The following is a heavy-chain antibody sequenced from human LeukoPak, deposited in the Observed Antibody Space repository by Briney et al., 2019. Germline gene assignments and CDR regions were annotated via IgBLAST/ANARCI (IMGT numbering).Heavy chain of an antibody. CDR2: IKQDGSEK. CDR1: GFTFSSYW. J-gene: IGHJ4*02. CDR3: ASFYGSGSYYPYFDY. Sequence: GGSLRLSCAASGFTFSSYWMSWVRQAPGKGLERVANIKQDGSEKYYVDSVKGRFTISRDNAKNSLYLQMNSLRAEDTAVYYCASFYGSGSYYPYFDYWGQGTLVTVSS. V-gene: IGHV3-7*03. D-gene: IGHD3-10*01.